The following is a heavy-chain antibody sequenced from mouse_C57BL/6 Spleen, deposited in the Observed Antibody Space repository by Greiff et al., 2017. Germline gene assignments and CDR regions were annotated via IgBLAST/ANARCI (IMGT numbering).Heavy chain of an antibody. CDR2: IYPGSGGT. Sequence: QVQLQQPGAELVKPGASVKMSCKASGYAFTSYWITWVKQRPGKGLEWIGDIYPGSGGTNYNEKFKSKATLTVDASSSTAYMQLSSLTSEDSAVYCCAREWLRRGNCFDNWGQGTTLTVSS. CDR3: AREWLRRGNCFDN. CDR1: GYAFTSYW. J-gene: IGHJ2*01. D-gene: IGHD2-2*01. V-gene: IGHV1-55*01.